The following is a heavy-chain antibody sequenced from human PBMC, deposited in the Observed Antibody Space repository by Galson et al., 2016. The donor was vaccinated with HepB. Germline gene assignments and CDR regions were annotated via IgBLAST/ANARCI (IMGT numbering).Heavy chain of an antibody. D-gene: IGHD4-23*01. Sequence: SETLSLTCAVSGGSISNITWWSWVRQPPGKGLEWIGEIYHSGSTNYNPSLRSRVTISVDKSKDQFSLKLSSVTAADTAVYYCASTVVYGYYFDYWGQGTLVAVSS. CDR3: ASTVVYGYYFDY. J-gene: IGHJ4*02. CDR2: IYHSGST. CDR1: GGSISNITW. V-gene: IGHV4-4*02.